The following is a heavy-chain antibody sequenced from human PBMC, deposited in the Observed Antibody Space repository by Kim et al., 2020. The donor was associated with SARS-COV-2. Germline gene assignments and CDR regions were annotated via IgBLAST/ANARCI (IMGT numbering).Heavy chain of an antibody. V-gene: IGHV3-21*01. CDR3: ARDVYGATDFDY. CDR1: GFTFSSYS. D-gene: IGHD1-26*01. J-gene: IGHJ4*02. Sequence: GGSLRLSCAASGFTFSSYSMNWVRQAPGKGLEWVSSISSSSSYIYYADSVKGRFTISRDNAKNSLYLQMNSLRAEDTAVYYCARDVYGATDFDYWGQGTLVTVSS. CDR2: ISSSSSYI.